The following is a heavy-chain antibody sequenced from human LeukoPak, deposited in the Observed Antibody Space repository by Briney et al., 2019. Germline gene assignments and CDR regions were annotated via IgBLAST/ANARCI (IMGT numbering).Heavy chain of an antibody. CDR1: GYTLTELS. CDR3: ARDWWLAVAGTRSYYYYGMDV. CDR2: FDPEDGET. D-gene: IGHD6-19*01. Sequence: ASVKVSCKVSGYTLTELSMHWVRQAPGKGLEWMGGFDPEDGETIYAQKFQGRVTMTEDTSTDTAYMELSSLRSEDTAVYYCARDWWLAVAGTRSYYYYGMDVWGQGTTVTVSS. J-gene: IGHJ6*02. V-gene: IGHV1-24*01.